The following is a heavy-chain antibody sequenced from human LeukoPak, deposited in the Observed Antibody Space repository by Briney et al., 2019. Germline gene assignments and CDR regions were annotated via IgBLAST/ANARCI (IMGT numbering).Heavy chain of an antibody. D-gene: IGHD3-10*01. CDR2: ISSSSYI. J-gene: IGHJ6*02. CDR1: GFTFSSYS. Sequence: GGSLRLSCAASGFTFSSYSMNWVRQAPGKGLEWVSSISSSSYIYYADSVKGRFTISRDNAKNSLYLQMNSLRAEDTAVCYCARDAHTGSGTYWGGVDYYYGLDVWGQGTTVTVSS. V-gene: IGHV3-21*01. CDR3: ARDAHTGSGTYWGGVDYYYGLDV.